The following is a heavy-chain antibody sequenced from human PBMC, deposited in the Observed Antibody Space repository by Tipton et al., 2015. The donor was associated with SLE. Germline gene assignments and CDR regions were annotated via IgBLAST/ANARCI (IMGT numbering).Heavy chain of an antibody. Sequence: SLRLSCVGTGFVFTNYELNWVRQAPGKGLEWLSSISGGSATIYYADSVKGRFAISRDISKNILYLQMDSLRPDDTAVYYCAGLRPQVMGGSIDFWGQGTLVTVSS. CDR1: GFVFTNYE. D-gene: IGHD1-26*01. CDR2: ISGGSATI. CDR3: AGLRPQVMGGSIDF. J-gene: IGHJ4*02. V-gene: IGHV3-48*03.